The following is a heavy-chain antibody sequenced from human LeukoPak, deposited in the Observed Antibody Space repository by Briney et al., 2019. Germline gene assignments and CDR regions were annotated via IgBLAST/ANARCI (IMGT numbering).Heavy chain of an antibody. D-gene: IGHD3-10*01. J-gene: IGHJ4*02. CDR2: INPNSGGT. CDR1: GYTFTGYY. V-gene: IGHV1-2*02. CDR3: ARDLEGYHYGSGNYPQ. Sequence: ASMKVSCKASGYTFTGYYIHWLRLAPGQGLEWMGFINPNSGGTNYAQKFQGRVTMTRDTSISTAYMELSSLTSDDTAVYYCARDLEGYHYGSGNYPQWGQGTLITVSS.